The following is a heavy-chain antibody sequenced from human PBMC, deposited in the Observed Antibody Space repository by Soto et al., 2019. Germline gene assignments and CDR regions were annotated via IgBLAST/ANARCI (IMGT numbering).Heavy chain of an antibody. Sequence: ASVKVSCKASGYTFTSYAMHWVRQAPGQRLEWMGWINAGNGNTKYSQKFQGRVTITRDTSTSTAYMELSSLRSEDTAVYYCDRDRRELATISFGYWGQGTLVTVSS. CDR3: DRDRRELATISFGY. CDR2: INAGNGNT. J-gene: IGHJ4*02. V-gene: IGHV1-3*01. D-gene: IGHD1-26*01. CDR1: GYTFTSYA.